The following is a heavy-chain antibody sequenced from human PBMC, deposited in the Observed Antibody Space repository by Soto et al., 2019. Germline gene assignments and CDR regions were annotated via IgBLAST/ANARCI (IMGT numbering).Heavy chain of an antibody. J-gene: IGHJ4*02. Sequence: GGSLRLSCAASGFDFSNYVLHWVRQAPGKGLEWVAVMSFDGSDIYYADSVKGRFTISRDNSKNTLYLHMNNLRPEDTAVYYCAKVREDIVLLVALDYWGQGTLVTVSS. V-gene: IGHV3-30*18. D-gene: IGHD2-8*01. CDR2: MSFDGSDI. CDR1: GFDFSNYV. CDR3: AKVREDIVLLVALDY.